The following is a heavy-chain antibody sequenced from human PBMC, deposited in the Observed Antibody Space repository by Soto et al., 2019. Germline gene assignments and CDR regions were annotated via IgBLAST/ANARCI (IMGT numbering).Heavy chain of an antibody. CDR1: GFTFTSYG. J-gene: IGHJ4*02. CDR2: ISAHNGNT. V-gene: IGHV1-18*01. Sequence: QVHLVQSGAEVKKRGASVKVSCKACGFTFTSYGITWVRQAPGQGLEWMGWISAHNGNTDYAQKLQGRVIVTRDTSTSTAYMELRSLRSDDTAVYYCARGRYGDYWGQGALVTVSS. D-gene: IGHD1-1*01. CDR3: ARGRYGDY.